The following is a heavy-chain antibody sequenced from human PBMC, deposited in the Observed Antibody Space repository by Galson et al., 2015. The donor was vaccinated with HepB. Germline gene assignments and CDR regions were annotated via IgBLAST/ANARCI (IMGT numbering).Heavy chain of an antibody. CDR1: GGAINSYY. CDR2: IYSSGST. V-gene: IGHV4-59*01. CDR3: AGTNDGDDVFEI. Sequence: QVHLQESGPGLVKPSETLSLTRTVSGGAINSYYWSWIRQPPGKGLEWIGYIYSSGSTYYKPSLESRVTISVDKSKNQFSRGLRSVTAADTAVYYCAGTNDGDDVFEIWGQGTMVTVSS. D-gene: IGHD4-17*01. J-gene: IGHJ3*02.